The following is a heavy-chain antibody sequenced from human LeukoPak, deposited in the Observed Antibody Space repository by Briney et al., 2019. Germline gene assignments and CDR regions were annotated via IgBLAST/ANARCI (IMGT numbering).Heavy chain of an antibody. Sequence: PGGALLLSFAAPGFVFSSYSMNWVRPAPGKGVGWVSSINSSSSYIYYPDSVKGRFTIPRDNAKNSLYLQMTSLRAEDTAVYYCARADGYNHAFDIWGQGTMVTVSS. V-gene: IGHV3-21*01. D-gene: IGHD5-24*01. CDR2: INSSSSYI. J-gene: IGHJ3*02. CDR3: ARADGYNHAFDI. CDR1: GFVFSSYS.